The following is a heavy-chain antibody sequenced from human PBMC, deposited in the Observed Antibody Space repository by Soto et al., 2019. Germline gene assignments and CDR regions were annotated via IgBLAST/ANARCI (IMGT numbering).Heavy chain of an antibody. CDR1: GVSIKSNY. CDR2: TYFTGTT. V-gene: IGHV4-59*13. Sequence: ASETLSLTCSVSGVSIKSNYWTWIRQFPGKGLEWIGYTYFTGTTNYNPSLKSRVSISLDTSKNQMSLTFTSMTAADTAVYYCARGDGYYDLWSGYFDPWGQGTQVTVSS. D-gene: IGHD3-3*01. CDR3: ARGDGYYDLWSGYFDP. J-gene: IGHJ5*02.